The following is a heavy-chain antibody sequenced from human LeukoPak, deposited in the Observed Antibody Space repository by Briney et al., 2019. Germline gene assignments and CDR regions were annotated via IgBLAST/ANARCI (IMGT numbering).Heavy chain of an antibody. CDR2: IYSGGST. CDR1: GFTVSSNY. V-gene: IGHV3-53*01. D-gene: IGHD1-26*01. J-gene: IGHJ4*02. Sequence: GGSLRLSCAASGFTVSSNYMSWVRQAPGKGLEWISVIYSGGSTYYADSVKGRFTISRDNSKNTLYLQMNSLRAEDTAVYYCAKDRARYSGSSGYYFDYWGQGTLVTVSS. CDR3: AKDRARYSGSSGYYFDY.